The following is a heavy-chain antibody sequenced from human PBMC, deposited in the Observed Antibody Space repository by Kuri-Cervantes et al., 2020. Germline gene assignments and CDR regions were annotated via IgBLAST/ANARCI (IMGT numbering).Heavy chain of an antibody. CDR1: GDIFTSIE. V-gene: IGHV1-8*01. D-gene: IGHD2-15*01. CDR2: MNPKSGNT. CDR3: ARDPPRIVVVVAARSGF. J-gene: IGHJ4*02. Sequence: ASVKVSCKASGDIFTSIEINWVRQATGQGLEWMAWMNPKSGNTGYAQKLQGRVTMTTDTSTSTAYMELRSLRSDDTAVYYCARDPPRIVVVVAARSGFWGQGTLVTVSS.